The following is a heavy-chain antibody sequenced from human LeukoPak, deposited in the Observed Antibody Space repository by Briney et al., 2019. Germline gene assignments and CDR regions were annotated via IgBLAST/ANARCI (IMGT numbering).Heavy chain of an antibody. Sequence: PSVTLSLTCAVYGGSFSGYYWGWIRQPPGKGLEWIGSIYYSGSTYYNPSLKSRVTISVDTSKNQFSLKLSSVTAADTAVYYCARFGVLWYSSSQNWFDPWGQGTLVTVSS. CDR3: ARFGVLWYSSSQNWFDP. CDR1: GGSFSGYY. D-gene: IGHD6-13*01. V-gene: IGHV4-39*01. J-gene: IGHJ5*02. CDR2: IYYSGST.